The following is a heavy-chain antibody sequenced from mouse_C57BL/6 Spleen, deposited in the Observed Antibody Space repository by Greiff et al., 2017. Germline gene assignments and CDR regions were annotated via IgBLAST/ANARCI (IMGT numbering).Heavy chain of an antibody. Sequence: QVHVKQPGAELVMPGASVKLSCKASGYTFTSYWMHWVKQRPGQGLEWIGEIDPSDSYTNYNQKFKGKSTLTVDKSSSTAYMQLSSLTSEDSAVYYCARGTGRAWFAYWGQGTLVTVSA. CDR1: GYTFTSYW. J-gene: IGHJ3*01. V-gene: IGHV1-69*01. D-gene: IGHD4-1*01. CDR2: IDPSDSYT. CDR3: ARGTGRAWFAY.